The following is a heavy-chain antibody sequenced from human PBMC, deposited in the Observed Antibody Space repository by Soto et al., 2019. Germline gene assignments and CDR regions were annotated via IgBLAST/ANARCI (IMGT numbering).Heavy chain of an antibody. CDR1: GGSISSYY. V-gene: IGHV4-59*01. D-gene: IGHD2-21*02. Sequence: KPSETLSLTCTVSGGSISSYYWSWIRQPPGKGLEWIGYIYYSGSTNYNPSLKSRVTISVDTSKNQFSLKLSSVTAADTAVYYCARGPDDCGGDCYSHQFDYWGQGTLVTVSS. J-gene: IGHJ4*02. CDR3: ARGPDDCGGDCYSHQFDY. CDR2: IYYSGST.